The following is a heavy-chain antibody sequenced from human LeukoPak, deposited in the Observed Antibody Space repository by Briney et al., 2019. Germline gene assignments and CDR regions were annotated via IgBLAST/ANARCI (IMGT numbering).Heavy chain of an antibody. CDR3: ARGRYSGYDYGYYNYMDV. D-gene: IGHD5-12*01. CDR2: MYYSGST. CDR1: GGSISNYY. Sequence: SETLSLTCTVSGGSISNYYWSWIRQPPGEGLEWIGHMYYSGSTNYNPSLKSRVTISVDTSKNQFSLKVNSVTAADTAVYYCARGRYSGYDYGYYNYMDVWGKGTTVTIS. J-gene: IGHJ6*03. V-gene: IGHV4-59*01.